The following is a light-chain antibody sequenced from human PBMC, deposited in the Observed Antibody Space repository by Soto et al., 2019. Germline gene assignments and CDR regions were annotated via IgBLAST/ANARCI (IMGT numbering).Light chain of an antibody. CDR3: QQRSNWPLT. V-gene: IGKV3-11*01. CDR2: DAS. CDR1: QSVSSN. Sequence: ETVMTQSPVTLSVSPGERATLSCRASQSVSSNLAWYQQKPGQAPRLLIYDASNRATGIPARFSGSGSGTDFTLTISSLEPEDFAVYYCQQRSNWPLTFGGGTKVDIK. J-gene: IGKJ4*01.